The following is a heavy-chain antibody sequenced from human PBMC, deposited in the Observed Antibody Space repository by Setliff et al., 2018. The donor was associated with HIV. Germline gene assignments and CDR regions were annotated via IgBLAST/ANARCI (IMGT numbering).Heavy chain of an antibody. CDR3: ACPTEGHSGSGGALQI. Sequence: GESLKISCVASGFTLSRCWMNWVRQAPGKGLEWVGNIKPDGSEKNYVDSVKGRFTISRDNAKNSLYLQMNSLRVDDTAIYYCACPTEGHSGSGGALQIWGQGTKVTVSS. D-gene: IGHD3-10*01. CDR2: IKPDGSEK. J-gene: IGHJ3*02. CDR1: GFTLSRCW. V-gene: IGHV3-7*01.